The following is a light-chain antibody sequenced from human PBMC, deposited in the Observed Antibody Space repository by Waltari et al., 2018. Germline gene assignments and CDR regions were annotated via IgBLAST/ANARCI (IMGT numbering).Light chain of an antibody. CDR3: QQYDNLPYT. J-gene: IGKJ2*01. CDR2: DSS. Sequence: DIQMTQSPSSLSASVGDRVTITCQASQDISNYLHWYQHKPGKAPKLLIYDSSNLETGVPSRFSGSGSGTDFTFTISSLQPEDIATYYCQQYDNLPYTFGQGTKLEIK. V-gene: IGKV1-33*01. CDR1: QDISNY.